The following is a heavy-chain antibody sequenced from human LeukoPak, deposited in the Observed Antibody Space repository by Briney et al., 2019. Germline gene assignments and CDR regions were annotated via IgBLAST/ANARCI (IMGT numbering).Heavy chain of an antibody. V-gene: IGHV3-23*01. CDR3: AKDPRIVLRYFDWLPYYFDY. CDR2: ISGSGGST. D-gene: IGHD3-9*01. J-gene: IGHJ4*02. Sequence: GGSLRLSCAASGFTFSSYAMHWVRQAPGKGLEWVSAISGSGGSTYYADSVKGRFTISRDNSKNTLYLQMNSLRAEDTAVYYCAKDPRIVLRYFDWLPYYFDYWGQGTLVTVSS. CDR1: GFTFSSYA.